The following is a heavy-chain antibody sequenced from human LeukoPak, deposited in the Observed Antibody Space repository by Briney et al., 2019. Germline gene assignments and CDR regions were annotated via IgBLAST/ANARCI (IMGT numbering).Heavy chain of an antibody. J-gene: IGHJ6*04. D-gene: IGHD2-15*01. CDR3: ARVVMCGNGGSCYQSYYYYYGMDV. Sequence: SETLSLTCAVSGYSISSGYYWGWIRQPPGKGLEWIGSIYHSGSTYYNPSLKSRVTISVDTSKNQFSLKLSSVTVADTAVYYCARVVMCGNGGSCYQSYYYYYGMDVWGKGTTVTVSS. CDR2: IYHSGST. CDR1: GYSISSGYY. V-gene: IGHV4-38-2*01.